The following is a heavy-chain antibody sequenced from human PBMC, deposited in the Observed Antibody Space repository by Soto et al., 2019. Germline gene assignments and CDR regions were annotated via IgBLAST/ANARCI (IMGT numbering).Heavy chain of an antibody. CDR2: MNPNSGNT. CDR3: ARRQQIAARRPRPFDP. D-gene: IGHD6-6*01. V-gene: IGHV1-8*01. Sequence: ASVKVSCKASGYTFTSYDINWVRQATGQGLEWMGWMNPNSGNTGYAQKFQGRVTMTRNTSISTAYMELSSLRSEDTAVYYCARRQQIAARRPRPFDPWGQGPLVTVSS. CDR1: GYTFTSYD. J-gene: IGHJ5*02.